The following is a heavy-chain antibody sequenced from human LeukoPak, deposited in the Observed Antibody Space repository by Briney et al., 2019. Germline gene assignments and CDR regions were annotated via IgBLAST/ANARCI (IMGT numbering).Heavy chain of an antibody. D-gene: IGHD1-1*01. CDR1: GFTFSGCW. J-gene: IGHJ4*02. CDR3: ARGVGKGIDY. V-gene: IGHV3-7*04. CDR2: MNRDGSDK. Sequence: GGSLRLSCAASGFTFSGCWMSWVRQAPGKGLEWVANMNRDGSDKYYVDSVKGRFTISRDNAKNPLYLQMNSLRAEDTAVYYCARGVGKGIDYWGQGTLVTVSS.